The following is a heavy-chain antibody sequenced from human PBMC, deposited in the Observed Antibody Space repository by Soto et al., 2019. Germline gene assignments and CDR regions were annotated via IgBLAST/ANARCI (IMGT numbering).Heavy chain of an antibody. D-gene: IGHD5-12*01. CDR2: IYYSGST. Sequence: SETLSLTCTVSGGSISSYYWSWIRQPPGKGLEWIGYIYYSGSTNYNPSLKSRVTISVDTSKNQFSLKLSSVTAADTAVYYCARLYRGYDLDYWGQGTLVTVSS. V-gene: IGHV4-59*01. CDR3: ARLYRGYDLDY. J-gene: IGHJ4*02. CDR1: GGSISSYY.